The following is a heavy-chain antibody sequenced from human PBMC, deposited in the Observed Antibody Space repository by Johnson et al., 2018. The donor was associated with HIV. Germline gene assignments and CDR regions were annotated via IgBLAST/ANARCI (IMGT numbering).Heavy chain of an antibody. CDR2: ISGSGGRT. CDR3: ARRSGITMISGDALDI. D-gene: IGHD3-22*01. Sequence: VQLVESGGGLVQPGGSLRLSCAASGFTFSSYAMSWVRQAPGKGLEWVSAISGSGGRTYYADSVKGRFTISRDNSKNSLYLQMNSLRAEDTALYYCARRSGITMISGDALDIWGQGTMVTVSS. V-gene: IGHV3-23*04. J-gene: IGHJ3*02. CDR1: GFTFSSYA.